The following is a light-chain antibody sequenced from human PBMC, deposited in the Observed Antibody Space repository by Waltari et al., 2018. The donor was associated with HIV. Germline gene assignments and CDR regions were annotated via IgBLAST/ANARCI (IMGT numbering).Light chain of an antibody. V-gene: IGLV2-14*01. CDR3: TSFTSNYTVI. CDR2: EVF. J-gene: IGLJ2*01. Sequence: QSALTQPASVSGPPGQSITISCTGSTSDFGLYNFISWYQQHPGGVPRVIISEVFCRPSGVSSRFSVSKSGNTASLTISWLQTEDEADYYCTSFTSNYTVIFGGGTKVTVL. CDR1: TSDFGLYNF.